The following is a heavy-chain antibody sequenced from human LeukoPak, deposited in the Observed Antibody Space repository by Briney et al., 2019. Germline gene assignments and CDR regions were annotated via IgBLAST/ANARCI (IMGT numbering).Heavy chain of an antibody. CDR1: GYTFTGYY. D-gene: IGHD1-26*01. Sequence: ASVKVSCKASGYTFTGYYMHWVRQAPGQGLEWMGWISAYNGNTNYAQKLQGRVTMTTDTSTSTAYMELRSLRSDDTAVYYCARDPPLTELQPWGQGTLVTVSS. V-gene: IGHV1-18*04. CDR2: ISAYNGNT. CDR3: ARDPPLTELQP. J-gene: IGHJ5*02.